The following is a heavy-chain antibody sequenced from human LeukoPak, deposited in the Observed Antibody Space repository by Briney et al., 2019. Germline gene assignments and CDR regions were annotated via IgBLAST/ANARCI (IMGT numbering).Heavy chain of an antibody. CDR1: GGSISSGSYY. CDR3: ARGAMTTVTTGWFDP. J-gene: IGHJ5*02. D-gene: IGHD4-17*01. CDR2: IYTSGST. V-gene: IGHV4-61*02. Sequence: KPSETLSLTCTVSGGSISSGSYYWSWIRQPAGKGLEWIGRIYTSGSTNYNPSLKSRVTISVDTSKNQFSLKLSSVTAADTAVYYCARGAMTTVTTGWFDPWGQGTLVTVSS.